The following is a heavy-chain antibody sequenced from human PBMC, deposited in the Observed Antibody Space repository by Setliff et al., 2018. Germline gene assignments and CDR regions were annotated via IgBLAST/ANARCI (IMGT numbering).Heavy chain of an antibody. D-gene: IGHD5-18*01. J-gene: IGHJ4*02. V-gene: IGHV5-51*01. CDR3: ARGTEDTAMLAY. CDR2: IYPGDSET. CDR1: GYTFSTYW. Sequence: GESLTISCKGSGYTFSTYWIGWVRQMPGKGLEWMGIIYPGDSETRYSPSFEGQVSISADTSISTAYLQWSSLKASDTAMYYCARGTEDTAMLAYWGQGTLVTVSS.